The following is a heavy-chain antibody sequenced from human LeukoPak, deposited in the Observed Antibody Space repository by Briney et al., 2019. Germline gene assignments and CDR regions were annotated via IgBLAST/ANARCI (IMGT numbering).Heavy chain of an antibody. D-gene: IGHD3-10*01. Sequence: ASVKVSCKASGYTFTSYGISWVRQAPGQGLEWMGWISAYNGNTNYAQKLQGRVTMTTDTSTSTAYMELRSLRSDDTAVYYCARVELNYNDTGGDVFDMWGQGTMVTVSS. V-gene: IGHV1-18*01. CDR3: ARVELNYNDTGGDVFDM. J-gene: IGHJ3*02. CDR2: ISAYNGNT. CDR1: GYTFTSYG.